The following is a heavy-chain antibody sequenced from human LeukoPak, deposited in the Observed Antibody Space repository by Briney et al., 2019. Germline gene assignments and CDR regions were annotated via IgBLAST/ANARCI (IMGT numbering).Heavy chain of an antibody. Sequence: PGGSLRLSCAASGFTFSSYGMHWVRQAPGKGLEWVAVIWYDGSNKYYADSVKGRFTISRDNSKNTLYLQMNSLRAEDTAVYYCARDLRYSSSWFGKGDPWGQGTLVTVSS. CDR3: ARDLRYSSSWFGKGDP. J-gene: IGHJ5*02. V-gene: IGHV3-33*01. CDR1: GFTFSSYG. CDR2: IWYDGSNK. D-gene: IGHD6-13*01.